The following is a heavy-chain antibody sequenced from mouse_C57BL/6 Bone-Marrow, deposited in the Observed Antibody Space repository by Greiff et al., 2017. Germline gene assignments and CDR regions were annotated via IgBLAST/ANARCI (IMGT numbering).Heavy chain of an antibody. CDR2: IYPGDGDT. V-gene: IGHV1-80*01. D-gene: IGHD1-1*01. CDR1: GYAFSSYW. Sequence: QVQLKQSGAELVKPGASVKISCKASGYAFSSYWMNWVKQRPGKGLEWIGQIYPGDGDTNYNGKFKGKATLTADNSSSTAYMQLSSLTSEDSAVYFCATYYYGTQDAMDYWGQGTSVTVSS. J-gene: IGHJ4*01. CDR3: ATYYYGTQDAMDY.